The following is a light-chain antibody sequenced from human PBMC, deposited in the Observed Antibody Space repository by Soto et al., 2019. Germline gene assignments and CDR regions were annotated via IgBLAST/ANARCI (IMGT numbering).Light chain of an antibody. CDR1: QSIMFS. J-gene: IGKJ4*01. V-gene: IGKV3-15*01. Sequence: EIVMTQSPATLSVSPGERPTLSCRASQSIMFSLACYQQKPGQAPRLLISGASTRATGIPARFSGSGSGKEFTLTISSLQSEDFAVYYCQQYYDWPPLTFGGGTKVEIK. CDR3: QQYYDWPPLT. CDR2: GAS.